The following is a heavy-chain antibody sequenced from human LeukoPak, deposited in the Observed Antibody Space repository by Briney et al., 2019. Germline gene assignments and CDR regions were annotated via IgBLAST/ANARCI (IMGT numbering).Heavy chain of an antibody. CDR2: LYNSAST. Sequence: SETLSLTCTVSGASISSYTYYWGWIRQSPGKGLEWIGSLYNSASTHYNPSLKSRVTMAVDTSKNQFSLTLRSVTAADTAIYYCARNKTITSAGTFEHWGRGALVTVSS. CDR3: ARNKTITSAGTFEH. CDR1: GASISSYTYY. D-gene: IGHD6-13*01. J-gene: IGHJ4*02. V-gene: IGHV4-39*01.